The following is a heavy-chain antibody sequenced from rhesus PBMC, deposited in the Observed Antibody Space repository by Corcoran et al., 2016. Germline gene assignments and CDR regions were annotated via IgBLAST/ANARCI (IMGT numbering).Heavy chain of an antibody. D-gene: IGHD6-31*01. Sequence: QVQLQESGPGLVKPSETLSLTCAVSGGSISSNYWSWIRQPPGKGLAWIGSIYGSSGSTYYNPSPKSRGTISTYTSKNHFSLKLSSVTAAYTAVYYCARGIAAAAFGYWGQGVLVTVSS. V-gene: IGHV4-160*01. CDR1: GGSISSNY. J-gene: IGHJ4*01. CDR3: ARGIAAAAFGY. CDR2: IYGSSGST.